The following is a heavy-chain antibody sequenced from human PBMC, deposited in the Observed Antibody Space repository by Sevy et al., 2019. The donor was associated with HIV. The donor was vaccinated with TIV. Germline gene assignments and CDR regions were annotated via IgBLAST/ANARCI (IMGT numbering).Heavy chain of an antibody. J-gene: IGHJ6*01. V-gene: IGHV3-30*18. Sequence: GGSQRLSCAASGITFSSYGIHWVRQAPGKGLEWVAVISYDRSIKYYADSVKGRFTISRDNSKNTLFLQMDSLRAEDTAMYYCAKGGAAPPTDYYCYGMDVWGQGTTVTVSS. D-gene: IGHD6-6*01. CDR3: AKGGAAPPTDYYCYGMDV. CDR2: ISYDRSIK. CDR1: GITFSSYG.